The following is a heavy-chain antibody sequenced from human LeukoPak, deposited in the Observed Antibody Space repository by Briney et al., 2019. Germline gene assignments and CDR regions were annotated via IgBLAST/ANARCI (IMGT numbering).Heavy chain of an antibody. Sequence: ASVKVSCKASGYTFTSYGISWVRQAPGQGLEWMGWISAYNGNTNYAQKLQGRVTMTTDTSTSTAYMELRSLRSDDTAVYYCARGTPGAVTPRRAFDIWGQGTMVTVSS. CDR1: GYTFTSYG. D-gene: IGHD4-23*01. V-gene: IGHV1-18*01. J-gene: IGHJ3*02. CDR2: ISAYNGNT. CDR3: ARGTPGAVTPRRAFDI.